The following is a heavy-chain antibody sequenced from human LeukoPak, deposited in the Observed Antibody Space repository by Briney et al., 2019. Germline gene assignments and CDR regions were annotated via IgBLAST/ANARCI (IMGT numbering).Heavy chain of an antibody. CDR3: ARSLGRYYLDY. CDR2: ISSSSYI. Sequence: PGGSLRLSCAASGFTFSSYSMNWVRQAPGKGLEWVSSISSSSYIYYADSVKGRFTISRDSAKNSLYLQMNSLRAEDTAVYYCARSLGRYYLDYWGQGTLVTVSS. V-gene: IGHV3-21*01. J-gene: IGHJ4*02. CDR1: GFTFSSYS. D-gene: IGHD4-17*01.